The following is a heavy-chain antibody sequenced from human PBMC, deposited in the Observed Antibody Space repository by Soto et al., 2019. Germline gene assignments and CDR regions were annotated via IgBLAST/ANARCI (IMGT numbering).Heavy chain of an antibody. Sequence: GGSLRLSCAASGFSFSTYSMIWARQAPGKGLEWVSSISPTGGSTYYADSVKGRFTFSRDNSKNTLYLQMNSLRADDTAVYSCARYVPDLGAFDIWGQGTMVTVSS. CDR1: GFSFSTYS. D-gene: IGHD3-16*01. CDR2: ISPTGGST. J-gene: IGHJ3*02. V-gene: IGHV3-23*01. CDR3: ARYVPDLGAFDI.